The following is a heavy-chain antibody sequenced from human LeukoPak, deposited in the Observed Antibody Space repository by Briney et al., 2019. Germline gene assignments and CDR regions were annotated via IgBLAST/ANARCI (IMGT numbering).Heavy chain of an antibody. CDR2: IRYDGSNK. CDR1: GFTFSSYG. J-gene: IGHJ3*02. D-gene: IGHD6-13*01. V-gene: IGHV3-30*02. Sequence: PGGSLRLSCAASGFTFSSYGMHWVRQAPGKGLEWVAFIRYDGSNKYYADSVKGRFTISRDSSKNTLYLQMNSLRAEDTAVYYCAGSWSPYDAFDIWGQGTMVSVSS. CDR3: AGSWSPYDAFDI.